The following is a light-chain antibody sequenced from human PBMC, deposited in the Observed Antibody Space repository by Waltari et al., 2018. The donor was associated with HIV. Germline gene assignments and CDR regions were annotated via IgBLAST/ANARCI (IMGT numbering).Light chain of an antibody. CDR1: SSDVAGYNY. Sequence: QSALTQPASVSGSPRQSITISCTGTSSDVAGYNYVSWYQQHPGKAPKLMIYEVSNRPSGVSNRFSGSKSGNTASLTISGLQTEDEADYYCSSYTTSTTPVLFGGGTKLTVV. CDR2: EVS. V-gene: IGLV2-14*01. CDR3: SSYTTSTTPVL. J-gene: IGLJ2*01.